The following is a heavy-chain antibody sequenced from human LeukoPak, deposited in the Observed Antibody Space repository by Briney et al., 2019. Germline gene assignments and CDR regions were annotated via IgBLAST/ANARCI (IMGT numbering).Heavy chain of an antibody. CDR3: AKGIRSGTYYNCFDP. CDR1: GFTLDDSA. D-gene: IGHD1-26*01. J-gene: IGHJ5*02. Sequence: GGSLRLSCVASGFTLDDSALHWVRQAPGKGLEWISLISGDGDNTYYADSVKGRFTISRDTSTNSLYLQMSSLRAEDTAFYYCAKGIRSGTYYNCFDPWGQGTLVTVSS. V-gene: IGHV3-43*02. CDR2: ISGDGDNT.